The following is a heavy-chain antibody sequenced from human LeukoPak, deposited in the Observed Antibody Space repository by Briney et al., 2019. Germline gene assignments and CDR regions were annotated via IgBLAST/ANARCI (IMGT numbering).Heavy chain of an antibody. CDR2: IYNDGRT. V-gene: IGHV3-66*02. CDR3: VRDRAATQIWVELDP. J-gene: IGHJ5*02. D-gene: IGHD3-10*01. Sequence: GGSLRLSCAASGFTVGDNYMNCVRLAPGKGLEWVSLIYNDGRTFYADSVKGRFTISRDNSKNTLYLQMNSLKSEDTAVYYCVRDRAATQIWVELDPWGQGTLVTVSS. CDR1: GFTVGDNY.